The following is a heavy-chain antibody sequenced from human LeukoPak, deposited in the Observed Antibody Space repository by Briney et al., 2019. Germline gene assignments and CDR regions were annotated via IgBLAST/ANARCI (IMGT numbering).Heavy chain of an antibody. V-gene: IGHV1-69*13. CDR3: AREAMIENAFDI. CDR2: IIPIFGTA. Sequence: ASVKVSCKASGGTFSSYAISWVRQAPGQGLEWMGGIIPIFGTANYAQKFQGRVTITADESTSTAYMELSSLRSEDTAVYYCAREAMIENAFDIWGQGTMVTVPS. J-gene: IGHJ3*02. D-gene: IGHD3-22*01. CDR1: GGTFSSYA.